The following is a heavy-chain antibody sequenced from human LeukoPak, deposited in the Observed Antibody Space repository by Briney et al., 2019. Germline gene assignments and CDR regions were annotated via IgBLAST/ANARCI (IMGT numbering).Heavy chain of an antibody. Sequence: PGGSLGLSCAASGFIFNKAWMNWVRQAPGKSPEWVGRIKSKNDGGTADYGSPVKGRFTISRDDSKNTLYLQMNSLISDDTAIYYCTPVMVEDRGFWGQGTLVTVSS. D-gene: IGHD2-15*01. V-gene: IGHV3-15*01. CDR2: IKSKNDGGTA. J-gene: IGHJ4*02. CDR3: TPVMVEDRGF. CDR1: GFIFNKAW.